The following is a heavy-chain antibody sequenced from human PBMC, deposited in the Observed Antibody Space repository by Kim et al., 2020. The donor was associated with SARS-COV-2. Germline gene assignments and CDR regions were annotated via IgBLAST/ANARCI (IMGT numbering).Heavy chain of an antibody. Sequence: GGSLRLSCAASGFTFSSYSMNWVRQAPGKGLEWVSYISSSSSTKYYADSVKGRFTISRDNAKNSLYLQMNSLRDEDTAVYYCARVRYSGYDWAYFDYWGQGTLVTVST. J-gene: IGHJ4*02. CDR3: ARVRYSGYDWAYFDY. CDR2: ISSSSSTK. V-gene: IGHV3-48*02. D-gene: IGHD5-12*01. CDR1: GFTFSSYS.